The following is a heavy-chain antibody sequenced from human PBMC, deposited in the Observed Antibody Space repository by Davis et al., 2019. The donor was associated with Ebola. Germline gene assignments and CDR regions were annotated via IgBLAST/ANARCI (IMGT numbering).Heavy chain of an antibody. Sequence: AASVQVSCKASGYTFTSYAMHWVRQAPGQRLEWMGWINAGNGNTKYSQKFQGRVTITRDTSASTAYMELSSLRSEDTAVYYCARELGYSYGLWPWGQGTLVTVSS. CDR2: INAGNGNT. V-gene: IGHV1-3*01. J-gene: IGHJ5*02. CDR3: ARELGYSYGLWP. D-gene: IGHD5-18*01. CDR1: GYTFTSYA.